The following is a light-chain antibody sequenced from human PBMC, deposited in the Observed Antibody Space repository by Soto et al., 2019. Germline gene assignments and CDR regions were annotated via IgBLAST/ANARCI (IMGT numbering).Light chain of an antibody. V-gene: IGLV2-8*01. Sequence: QSALTQPPSASGSPGQSVTISCTGTNSDVGGYNFVSWYQQHPGKAPKLIIYEVTKRPSGVPDRFSDSKSGKTASLTVSGLQAEDEADYYFSSYAGSHKRYVFGTGTKLTVL. CDR1: NSDVGGYNF. CDR3: SSYAGSHKRYV. CDR2: EVT. J-gene: IGLJ1*01.